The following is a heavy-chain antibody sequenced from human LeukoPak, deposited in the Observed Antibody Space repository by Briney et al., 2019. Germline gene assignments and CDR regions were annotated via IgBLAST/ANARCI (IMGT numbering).Heavy chain of an antibody. CDR1: GFTFSDHY. J-gene: IGHJ4*02. D-gene: IGHD6-19*01. Sequence: GGSLRLSCAASGFTFSDHYMDWVRQAPGKGLEWVAVISYDGSNKYYADSVKGRFTISRDNSKNTLYLQMNSLRAEDTAVYYCATRHSSGWYYFDYWGQGTLVTVSS. CDR3: ATRHSSGWYYFDY. CDR2: ISYDGSNK. V-gene: IGHV3-30*03.